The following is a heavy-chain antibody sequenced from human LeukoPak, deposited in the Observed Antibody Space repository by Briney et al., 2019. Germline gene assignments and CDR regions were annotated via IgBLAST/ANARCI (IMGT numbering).Heavy chain of an antibody. CDR1: GFTFSSYA. Sequence: PGGSLRLSCAASGFTFSSYAMSWVRQAPGKGLEWVSAISGSGGSTYYADSVKGRFTISRDNSKNTLYLQMNSLRAGDTAVYYCAKKDTAMVKFDYWGQGTLVTVSS. J-gene: IGHJ4*02. V-gene: IGHV3-23*01. D-gene: IGHD5-18*01. CDR2: ISGSGGST. CDR3: AKKDTAMVKFDY.